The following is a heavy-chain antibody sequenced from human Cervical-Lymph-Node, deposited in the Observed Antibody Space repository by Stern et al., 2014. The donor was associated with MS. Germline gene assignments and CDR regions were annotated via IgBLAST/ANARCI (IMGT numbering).Heavy chain of an antibody. Sequence: VHLVESGAEVKKPGSSMKVSCKASGGTFSSDAIGWVRQAPGQGLEWVGGIIPIFETANYAQKVQGRVTITADQSTKTAYLELSSLTSGDTAMYFCASGTRSSWYFDFWGQGTLVTVST. V-gene: IGHV1-69*01. CDR1: GGTFSSDA. CDR2: IIPIFETA. D-gene: IGHD6-13*01. J-gene: IGHJ4*02. CDR3: ASGTRSSWYFDF.